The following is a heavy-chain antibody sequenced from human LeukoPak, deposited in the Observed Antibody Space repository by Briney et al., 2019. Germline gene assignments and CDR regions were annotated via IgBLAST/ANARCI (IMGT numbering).Heavy chain of an antibody. J-gene: IGHJ6*03. CDR3: ATNGYYCMDV. CDR2: IDHSGTT. V-gene: IGHV4-34*01. Sequence: SETLSLTCAVYGASFRNYYWSWIRQTPGKGLEWIGEIDHSGTTNYNPSLKSRVTISLDTSKNQFSLKVNSLTAADTAVYYCATNGYYCMDVWGKGTTVTVSS. D-gene: IGHD2-8*01. CDR1: GASFRNYY.